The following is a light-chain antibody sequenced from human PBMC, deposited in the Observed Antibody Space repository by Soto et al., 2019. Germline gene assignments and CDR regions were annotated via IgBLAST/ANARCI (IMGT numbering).Light chain of an antibody. Sequence: IPTTQSPSPLSGSVGARITITFRASQTIGSWLAWYQNHPGTASKLLICDASSLDSGVPSRFSGSGSGTEFSLTISNLQPDDCATYYCQQYENYWTFGQGTKVDI. J-gene: IGKJ1*01. CDR1: QTIGSW. CDR3: QQYENYWT. V-gene: IGKV1-5*01. CDR2: DAS.